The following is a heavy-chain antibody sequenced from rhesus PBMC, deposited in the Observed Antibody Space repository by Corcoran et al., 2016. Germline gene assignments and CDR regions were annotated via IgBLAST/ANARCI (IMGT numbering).Heavy chain of an antibody. CDR3: AAEDTVGTFKY. V-gene: IGHV1-70*01. J-gene: IGHJ4*01. Sequence: QEQLVQSGAEVTTPGASVKVSCNASGYIFTSYVISWLRQAPGQGFAWMGGIHPGYGSESYEQKFQGRVTMTADMSTSTVYMELSSLISEDMAGYYCAAEDTVGTFKYWGQGVLVTVSS. D-gene: IGHD5-24*01. CDR2: IHPGYGSE. CDR1: GYIFTSYV.